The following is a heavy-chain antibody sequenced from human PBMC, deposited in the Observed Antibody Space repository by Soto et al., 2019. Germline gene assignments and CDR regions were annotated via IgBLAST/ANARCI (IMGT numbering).Heavy chain of an antibody. CDR3: ARDTACLSS. J-gene: IGHJ5*02. D-gene: IGHD2-21*02. V-gene: IGHV3-74*01. CDR1: GLTFSNFR. Sequence: EVQLVESGGGLVQPGGSLRLSCAASGLTFSNFRMHWVRQAPGKGLVWVALISNDGRSTNHADSVKGRFTISRDNAKSTLYLQLNSLRAEDTAVYYCARDTACLSSWGQGTLVTVSS. CDR2: ISNDGRST.